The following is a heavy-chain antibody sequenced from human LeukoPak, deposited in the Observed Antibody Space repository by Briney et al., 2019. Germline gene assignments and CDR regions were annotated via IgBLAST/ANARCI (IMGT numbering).Heavy chain of an antibody. CDR3: ARPGEKGAIDY. J-gene: IGHJ4*02. Sequence: SETLSLTCTVSGGSISSSSYYWGWIRQPPGKGLEWIGSIYYSGSTNYNPSLKSRVTISVDTSKNQFSLKLSSVTAADTAVYYCARPGEKGAIDYWGQGTLVTVSS. CDR2: IYYSGST. CDR1: GGSISSSSYY. V-gene: IGHV4-39*07. D-gene: IGHD3-16*01.